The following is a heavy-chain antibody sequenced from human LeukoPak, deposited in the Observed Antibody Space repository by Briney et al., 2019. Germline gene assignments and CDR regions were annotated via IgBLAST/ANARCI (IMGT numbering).Heavy chain of an antibody. J-gene: IGHJ4*02. CDR1: GYTFTGYY. V-gene: IGHV1-2*02. CDR2: INPNSGGT. CDR3: AATYYDILTGPQRFDY. Sequence: GASVKVSCKASGYTFTGYYMHWVRQAPGQGLEWMGWINPNSGGTNYAQKFQGRVTMTRDTSISTAYMELSSLRSEDTAVYYCAATYYDILTGPQRFDYWGQGTLVTVSS. D-gene: IGHD3-9*01.